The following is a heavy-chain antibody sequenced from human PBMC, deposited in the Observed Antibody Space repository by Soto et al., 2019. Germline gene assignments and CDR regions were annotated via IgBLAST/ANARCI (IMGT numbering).Heavy chain of an antibody. J-gene: IGHJ5*02. Sequence: PXGSLRLSCAASGFPFSSTDMTWVRQAPGKGLDWVSTIDGSGGTTYYADSVKGRFTISRDNSMNTVYLQMNSLRADDTALYYCAKNSGWFNTWGQGALVTVS. CDR3: AKNSGWFNT. CDR1: GFPFSSTD. CDR2: IDGSGGTT. V-gene: IGHV3-23*01. D-gene: IGHD3-10*01.